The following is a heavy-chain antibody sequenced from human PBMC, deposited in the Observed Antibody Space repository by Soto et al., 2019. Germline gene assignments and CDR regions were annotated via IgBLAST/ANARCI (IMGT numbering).Heavy chain of an antibody. CDR2: IYYDGNT. Sequence: PSETLSLTCTGSGDSITSSSHYWGWIRQPPGKGLQSIANIYYDGNTYYNPSLKSRLTITKDTSKNQVVLTMTNMDPVDTATYSCAHRQAYDRPFFDYWGQGTLVTVSS. CDR3: AHRQAYDRPFFDY. J-gene: IGHJ4*02. V-gene: IGHV4-39*06. D-gene: IGHD3-22*01. CDR1: GDSITSSSHY.